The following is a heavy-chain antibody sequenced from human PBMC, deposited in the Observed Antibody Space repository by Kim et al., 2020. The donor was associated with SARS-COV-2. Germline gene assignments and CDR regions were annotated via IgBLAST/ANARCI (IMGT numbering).Heavy chain of an antibody. CDR3: AASSGPYYYGMDV. CDR2: IWYDGSNK. J-gene: IGHJ6*02. Sequence: GGSLRLSCAASGFTFSNYGMHWVRQAPGKGLEWVAVIWYDGSNKYYADSVKGRFTISRDNSKNSLYLQMNSLRAEDTAVYYCAASSGPYYYGMDVWGQGT. D-gene: IGHD6-19*01. CDR1: GFTFSNYG. V-gene: IGHV3-33*01.